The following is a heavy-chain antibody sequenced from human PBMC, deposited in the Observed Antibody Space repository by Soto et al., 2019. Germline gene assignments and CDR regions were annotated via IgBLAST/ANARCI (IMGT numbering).Heavy chain of an antibody. CDR3: AHSPDSTYYDYIWGSYRSYYFDY. CDR2: IYWDDDK. J-gene: IGHJ4*02. Sequence: QITLKESGPTLVNPTQTLTLTCTFSGFSLSTSGVGVGWIRQPPGKALEWLALIYWDDDKRYSPSLKSRLTITKDTSKNQVVLTMTNMDPVDTATYYCAHSPDSTYYDYIWGSYRSYYFDYWGQGTLVTVSS. V-gene: IGHV2-5*02. D-gene: IGHD3-16*02. CDR1: GFSLSTSGVG.